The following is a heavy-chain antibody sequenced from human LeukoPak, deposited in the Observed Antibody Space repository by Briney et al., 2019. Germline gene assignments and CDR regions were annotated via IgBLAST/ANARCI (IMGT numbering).Heavy chain of an antibody. J-gene: IGHJ6*02. CDR1: GFTFSDYY. CDR2: IRNKANSYTT. CDR3: AAGGRV. Sequence: GGSLRLSCAASGFTFSDYYMDWVRQAPGMGLEWVGRIRNKANSYTTEYAASVSGRFTISRDDSTNTLYLQMNSLKTEDTGVYYCAAGGRVWGQGTTVTVSS. V-gene: IGHV3-72*01. D-gene: IGHD3-10*01.